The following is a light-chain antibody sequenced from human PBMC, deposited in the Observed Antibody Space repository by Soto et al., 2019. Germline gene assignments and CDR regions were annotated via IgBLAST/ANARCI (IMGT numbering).Light chain of an antibody. Sequence: EFVLTQSPYTLSFSPVDRSTLSFIASQIVSTYLAWYQQKPCQAPRLLIYYASNRATGIPARFSGSGSGTDFTLTISSLEPEDFAVYYCQQRSDWPPITFGQGTRLEI. CDR3: QQRSDWPPIT. V-gene: IGKV3-11*01. J-gene: IGKJ5*01. CDR1: QIVSTY. CDR2: YAS.